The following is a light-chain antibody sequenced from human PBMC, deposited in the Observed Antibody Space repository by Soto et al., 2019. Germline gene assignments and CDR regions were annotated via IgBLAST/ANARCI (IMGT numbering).Light chain of an antibody. Sequence: PPGSRVECVTASCRARQSMIKKLAWYQQKPGQAXSXXLYDASSRPTGIPDRFSGGGSGTDFTLTISRLEPEDFALYYCQLSRFYPFTFGRGSIVDI. V-gene: IGKV3D-20*02. CDR2: DAS. J-gene: IGKJ3*01. CDR1: QSMIKK. CDR3: QLSRFYPFT.